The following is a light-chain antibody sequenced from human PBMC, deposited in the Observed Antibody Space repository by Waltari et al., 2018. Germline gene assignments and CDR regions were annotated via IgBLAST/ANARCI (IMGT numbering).Light chain of an antibody. J-gene: IGLJ2*01. CDR2: KDT. V-gene: IGLV3-25*03. CDR1: ALATQY. Sequence: SSELTPPPSVTVSPGQTAKITCSGDALATQYGYWYQQKPGQAPVLLIYKDTERPSGIPERFSGSSSGTTVTLTVSGVQAEDEADYYCQSTDRSVFFGGGTKLTVL. CDR3: QSTDRSVF.